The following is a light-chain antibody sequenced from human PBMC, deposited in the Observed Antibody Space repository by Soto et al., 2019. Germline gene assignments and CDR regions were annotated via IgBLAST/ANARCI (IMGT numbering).Light chain of an antibody. CDR3: QQYHSYPWS. CDR1: QSISSW. CDR2: KAS. Sequence: DIQMTQSPSILSASVGDRVTITCRASQSISSWLAWFQQMPGKAPNLLIYKASNLQSGAPSRFSGSGSGTDFTLTITSLQTDDFATYYGQQYHSYPWSFGQGTRVDVK. J-gene: IGKJ1*01. V-gene: IGKV1-5*03.